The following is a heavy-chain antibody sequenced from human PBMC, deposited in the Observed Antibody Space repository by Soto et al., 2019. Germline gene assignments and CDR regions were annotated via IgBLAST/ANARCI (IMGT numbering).Heavy chain of an antibody. J-gene: IGHJ6*03. CDR1: GGSFSGYY. CDR2: INHSGST. D-gene: IGHD2-2*01. V-gene: IGHV4-34*01. Sequence: PSETLSLTCAVYGGSFSGYYWSWIRQPPGKGLEWIGEINHSGSTNYNPSLKSRVTISVDTSKNQFSLKLSSVTAADTAVYYCARGPLGYCSSTSCYPYYYYYYYMDVWGKGTTVTV. CDR3: ARGPLGYCSSTSCYPYYYYYYYMDV.